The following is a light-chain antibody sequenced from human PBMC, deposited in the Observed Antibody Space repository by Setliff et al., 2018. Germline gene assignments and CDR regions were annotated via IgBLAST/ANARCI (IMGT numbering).Light chain of an antibody. CDR3: SSYTSNGLYV. V-gene: IGLV2-14*03. CDR1: SGDIGSFTF. CDR2: EVS. Sequence: QAVLTQPASVSGSPGQSITISCTGSSGDIGSFTFVSWYQQYPDEAPKLIIFEVSDRPSGISDRFSGSKSANTASLTISGLQAEDEADYYRSSYTSNGLYVFGTGTKVTVL. J-gene: IGLJ1*01.